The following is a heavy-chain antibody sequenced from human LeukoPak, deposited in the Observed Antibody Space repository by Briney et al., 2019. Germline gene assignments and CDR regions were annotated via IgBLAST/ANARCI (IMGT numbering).Heavy chain of an antibody. J-gene: IGHJ5*02. D-gene: IGHD2-15*01. CDR2: INHSGCT. V-gene: IGHV4-34*01. CDR3: ARGRRGISRGYCSGGSCRNWFDP. Sequence: SETPSLTCAVYGGSFSGYYWSWIRQPPGKGLEWIGEINHSGCTNYNPSLKSRVTISVDTSKNQFSLKLSSVTAADTAVYYCARGRRGISRGYCSGGSCRNWFDPWGQGTLVTVSS. CDR1: GGSFSGYY.